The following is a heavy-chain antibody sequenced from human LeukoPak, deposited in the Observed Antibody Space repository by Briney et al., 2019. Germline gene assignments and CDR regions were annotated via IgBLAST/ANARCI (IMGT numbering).Heavy chain of an antibody. D-gene: IGHD6-6*01. CDR3: ARIEQLVDNGWDY. J-gene: IGHJ4*02. CDR2: INPNSGGT. Sequence: ASVKVSCKASGYTFTGYYMHWVRQAPGQGLEWMGWINPNSGGTNYAQKFQGRVTMTRDTSISTAYMELSRLRSDDTAVYYCARIEQLVDNGWDYWGQGTLVTVS. V-gene: IGHV1-2*02. CDR1: GYTFTGYY.